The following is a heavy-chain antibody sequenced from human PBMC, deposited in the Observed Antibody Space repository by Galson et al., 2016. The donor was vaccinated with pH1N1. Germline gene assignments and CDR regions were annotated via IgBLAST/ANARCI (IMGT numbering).Heavy chain of an antibody. CDR2: INPNNGDT. CDR3: ARVNTYDSRGYYPFDY. V-gene: IGHV1-2*02. Sequence: SVKVSCKASEYTFIGYYIHWMRQAPGHGLAWMGRINPNNGDTHYAQNFQGRVTMTRDTSISTAYMELNSLRSDDTAVYYCARVNTYDSRGYYPFDYWGQGTQVTVSS. J-gene: IGHJ4*02. CDR1: EYTFIGYY. D-gene: IGHD3-22*01.